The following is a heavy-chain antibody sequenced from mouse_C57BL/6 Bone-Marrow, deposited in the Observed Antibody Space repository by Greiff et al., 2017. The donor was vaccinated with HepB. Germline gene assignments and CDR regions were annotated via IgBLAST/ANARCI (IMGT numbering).Heavy chain of an antibody. Sequence: EVKLQESGGDLVKPGGSLKLSCAASGFTFSSYGMSWVRQTPDKRLEWVATISSGGSYTYYPDSVKGRFTISRDNAKNTLYLQMSSLKSEDTAMYYCARPLTGTDYAMDYWGQGTSVTVSS. CDR3: ARPLTGTDYAMDY. J-gene: IGHJ4*01. CDR2: ISSGGSYT. V-gene: IGHV5-6*01. D-gene: IGHD4-1*01. CDR1: GFTFSSYG.